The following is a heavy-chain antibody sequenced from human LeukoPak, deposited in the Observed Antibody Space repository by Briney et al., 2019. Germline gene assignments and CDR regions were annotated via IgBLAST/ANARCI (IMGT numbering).Heavy chain of an antibody. CDR3: ARGRKKYQLLSWFDP. CDR2: INHSGST. CDR1: GGSFSGYY. D-gene: IGHD2-2*01. Sequence: PSETLSLTCAVYGGSFSGYYWSWIRQPPGKGLEWIGEINHSGSTNYNPSLKSRVTISVDTSKNQFSLKLSSVTAADTAVYYCARGRKKYQLLSWFDPWGQGTLVTVSS. V-gene: IGHV4-34*01. J-gene: IGHJ5*02.